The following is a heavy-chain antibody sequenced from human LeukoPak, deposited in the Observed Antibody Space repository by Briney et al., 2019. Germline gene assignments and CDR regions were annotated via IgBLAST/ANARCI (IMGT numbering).Heavy chain of an antibody. V-gene: IGHV1-8*01. CDR1: GYTFTNND. CDR2: VSPDSGDT. CDR3: TRGRAAGD. D-gene: IGHD6-19*01. J-gene: IGHJ4*02. Sequence: ASVKVSCKASGYTFTNNDTNWVRQATGQGIEWMGWVSPDSGDTGYAPNFRGRVTMTTDTSINTAYMELTSLTSEDTAIYYCTRGRAAGDWGQGTLVTVSS.